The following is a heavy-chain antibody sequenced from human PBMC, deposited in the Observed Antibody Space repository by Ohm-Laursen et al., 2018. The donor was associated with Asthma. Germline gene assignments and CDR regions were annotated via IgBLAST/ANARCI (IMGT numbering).Heavy chain of an antibody. CDR2: ISSSSYI. V-gene: IGHV3-21*01. Sequence: SLRLSCAASGFTFSSYSMSWVRQAPGKGLEWVSSISSSSYIYYADSVKGRFTISRDNAKNSLYLQMNSLRAEDTAVYYCARDLTRARGGYWGQGTLVTVSS. CDR3: ARDLTRARGGY. CDR1: GFTFSSYS. J-gene: IGHJ4*02. D-gene: IGHD3-16*01.